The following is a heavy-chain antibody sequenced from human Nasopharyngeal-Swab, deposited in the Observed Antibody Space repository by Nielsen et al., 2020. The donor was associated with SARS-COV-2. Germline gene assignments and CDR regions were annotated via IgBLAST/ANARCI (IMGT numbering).Heavy chain of an antibody. D-gene: IGHD4-23*01. CDR2: INTDGRRT. J-gene: IGHJ4*02. Sequence: GESLKISCAASGFSFRTFWLHLVRQVPGEGLVWVSRINTDGRRTNYAESVKGRFTISRDNVKNMLYLQMNNLRPEDTAVYYCARDLGGFGGYWGQGTLATVSS. CDR1: GFSFRTFW. V-gene: IGHV3-74*01. CDR3: ARDLGGFGGY.